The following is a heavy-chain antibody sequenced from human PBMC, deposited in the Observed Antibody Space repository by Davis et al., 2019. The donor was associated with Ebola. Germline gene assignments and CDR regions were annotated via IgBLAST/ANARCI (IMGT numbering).Heavy chain of an antibody. CDR3: ARGSIWFDY. Sequence: PGGSLRLSCAASGFTFSSYTMNWVRQAPGKGLEWVSSITSNGYIYYADSVKGRFTISRDNAKNSLYLQMNSLRAEDTAVYYCARGSIWFDYWGQGTLVTVSS. CDR1: GFTFSSYT. D-gene: IGHD2-21*01. CDR2: ITSNGYI. V-gene: IGHV3-21*01. J-gene: IGHJ4*02.